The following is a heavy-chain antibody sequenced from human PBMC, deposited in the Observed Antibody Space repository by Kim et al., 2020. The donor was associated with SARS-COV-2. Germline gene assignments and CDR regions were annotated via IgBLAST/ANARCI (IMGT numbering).Heavy chain of an antibody. D-gene: IGHD3-3*01. V-gene: IGHV3-53*01. J-gene: IGHJ6*02. Sequence: GGSLRLSCAASGFTVSNNYMSWVRQAPGKGLEWVSVIYRGGNTYYADSVKGRFTISRDNSKNTLYLQMNSLRAEDTAVYYCARVYGEITIFGVVIPPSYGMDVWGQGTTVTVSS. CDR2: IYRGGNT. CDR1: GFTVSNNY. CDR3: ARVYGEITIFGVVIPPSYGMDV.